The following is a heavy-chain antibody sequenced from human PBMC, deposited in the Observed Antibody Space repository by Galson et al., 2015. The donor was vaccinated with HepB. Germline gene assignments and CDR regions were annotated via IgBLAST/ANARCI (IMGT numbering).Heavy chain of an antibody. Sequence: QSGAEVKKTGTSVKVSCKASGYTFSSYSIAWVRQAPGQGLEWMGWISAYDSSTNYAQKFQGRVSMTTETSTTTAYMELRSLRSDDTAVYYCARGALVAVVNATLNNWFDPWGQGTLVTVSS. CDR3: ARGALVAVVNATLNNWFDP. CDR1: GYTFSSYS. CDR2: ISAYDSST. V-gene: IGHV1-18*01. J-gene: IGHJ5*02. D-gene: IGHD2-15*01.